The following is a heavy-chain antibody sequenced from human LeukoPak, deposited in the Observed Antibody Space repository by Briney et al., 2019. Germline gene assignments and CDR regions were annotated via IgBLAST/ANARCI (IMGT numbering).Heavy chain of an antibody. V-gene: IGHV1-69*13. CDR2: IIPIFGTA. CDR1: GGTFSSYA. CDR3: ARDGVNYGDAFDI. Sequence: ASVKVSCKASGGTFSSYAISWVRQAPGQGLEWMGGIIPIFGTANYAQKFQGRVTITADESTSTAYMELSSLRSEDTAVYYCARDGVNYGDAFDIWGQGTMVTVSS. J-gene: IGHJ3*02. D-gene: IGHD3-16*01.